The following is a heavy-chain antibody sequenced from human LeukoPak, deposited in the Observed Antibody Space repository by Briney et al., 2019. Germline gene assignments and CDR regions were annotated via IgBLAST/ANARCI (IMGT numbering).Heavy chain of an antibody. CDR3: AKAPGSGNEVYYYYYMDV. Sequence: PGGSLGLSCAASGFTFSSYGMHWVRQAPGKGLEWVAFIRNDESNKYYADSVKGRFTISRDNSKNTLYLQMNSLRAEDTAVYYCAKAPGSGNEVYYYYYMDVWGKGTTVTVSS. CDR2: IRNDESNK. J-gene: IGHJ6*03. D-gene: IGHD3-10*01. CDR1: GFTFSSYG. V-gene: IGHV3-30*02.